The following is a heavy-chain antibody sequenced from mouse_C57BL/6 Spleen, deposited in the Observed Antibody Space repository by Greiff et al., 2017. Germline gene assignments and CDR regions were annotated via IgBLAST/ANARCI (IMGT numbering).Heavy chain of an antibody. Sequence: QVQLQQPGAELVRPGSSVKLSCKASGYTFTSYWMHWVKQRPIQGLEWIGNIDPSDSETHYNQKFKDKATLTVDKSSSTAYMQLSSLTSEDSAVYYCARERTGTPSFDYWGQGTTLTVSS. V-gene: IGHV1-52*01. J-gene: IGHJ2*01. CDR3: ARERTGTPSFDY. CDR2: IDPSDSET. CDR1: GYTFTSYW. D-gene: IGHD4-1*01.